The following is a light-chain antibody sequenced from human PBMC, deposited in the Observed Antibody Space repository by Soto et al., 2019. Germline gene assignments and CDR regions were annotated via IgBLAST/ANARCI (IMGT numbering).Light chain of an antibody. Sequence: EIVMTQSPATLSVTTGKRATLSCRASQSVSSNLAWYQQKPGQAPRLLIYGASTRATGIPARFSGSGSGTEFTLTISSLQSEDFAVYYCQQYNNWPRGVTFGPGTKVDIK. V-gene: IGKV3-15*01. J-gene: IGKJ3*01. CDR1: QSVSSN. CDR3: QQYNNWPRGVT. CDR2: GAS.